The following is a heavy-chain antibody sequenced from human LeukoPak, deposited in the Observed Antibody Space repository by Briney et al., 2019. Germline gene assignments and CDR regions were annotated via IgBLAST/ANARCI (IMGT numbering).Heavy chain of an antibody. CDR1: GGSIRGYY. D-gene: IGHD3-10*01. CDR2: IYTSGST. Sequence: PSETLSLTCNVSGGSIRGYYWSWIRQPPGKGLEWIGYIYTSGSTNYNPSLKSRVTMSVDTSKNQFSLKLSSVTAADTAVYYCARDRRGITMVRGVIGNWFDPWGQGTLVTVSS. V-gene: IGHV4-4*08. CDR3: ARDRRGITMVRGVIGNWFDP. J-gene: IGHJ5*02.